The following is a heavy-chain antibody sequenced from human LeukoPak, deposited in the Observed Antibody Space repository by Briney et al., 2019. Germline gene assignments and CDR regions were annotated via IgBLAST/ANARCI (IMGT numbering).Heavy chain of an antibody. D-gene: IGHD2-2*01. Sequence: PGGSLRLSCAAPGFTFSNAWMSWVRQVPGKGLEWVSTISGSGGSTDYADSVKGRFTISRDNSKNTLYLQMNSLRAEDTAVYYCAKDRVVRSTTSCYPGFDYWGQGTLVTVSS. CDR3: AKDRVVRSTTSCYPGFDY. CDR2: ISGSGGST. CDR1: GFTFSNAW. V-gene: IGHV3-23*01. J-gene: IGHJ4*02.